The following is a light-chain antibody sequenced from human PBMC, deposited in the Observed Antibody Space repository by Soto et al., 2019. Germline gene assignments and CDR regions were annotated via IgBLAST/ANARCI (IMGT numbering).Light chain of an antibody. CDR1: SSDVGGYNY. Sequence: QSVLTQPRSVSGSPGQSVTISCTGTSSDVGGYNYVSWYQQHPGKAPKLMIYDVSKRPSGVPDRFSGSKSGNTASLTISGLQAGDEGDYYCCSYAGSYTHVVFGRGTKLTVL. J-gene: IGLJ2*01. CDR3: CSYAGSYTHVV. CDR2: DVS. V-gene: IGLV2-11*01.